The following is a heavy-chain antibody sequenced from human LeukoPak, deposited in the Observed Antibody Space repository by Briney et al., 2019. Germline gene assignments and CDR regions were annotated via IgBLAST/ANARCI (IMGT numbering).Heavy chain of an antibody. CDR2: IYYSGST. V-gene: IGHV4-39*07. CDR3: TRDSLSVVVAATLGWFDP. CDR1: GGSISSGGYY. Sequence: SETLSLTCAVSGGSISSGGYYWGWIRQPPGKGLEWIGSIYYSGSTYYNPSLMSRVTISVDTSKNQFSLKLSSVTAADTAVYYCTRDSLSVVVAATLGWFDPWGQGTLVTVSS. D-gene: IGHD2-15*01. J-gene: IGHJ5*02.